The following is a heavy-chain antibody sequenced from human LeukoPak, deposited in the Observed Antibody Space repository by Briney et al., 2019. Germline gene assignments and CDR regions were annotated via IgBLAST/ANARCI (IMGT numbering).Heavy chain of an antibody. CDR3: ARGRLLRYYYYGMDV. D-gene: IGHD2/OR15-2a*01. CDR2: MNPNSGNT. Sequence: ASVKVSCKASGYTFTSYDINWVRQAAGQGLEWMGWMNPNSGNTGYAQKFQGRVTMTRNTSISTAYMELSSLRSEDTAVYYCARGRLLRYYYYGMDVWGQGTTVTVSS. V-gene: IGHV1-8*01. CDR1: GYTFTSYD. J-gene: IGHJ6*02.